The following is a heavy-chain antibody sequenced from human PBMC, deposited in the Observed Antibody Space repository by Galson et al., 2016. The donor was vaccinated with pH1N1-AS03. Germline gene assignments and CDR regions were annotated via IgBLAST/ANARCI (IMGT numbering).Heavy chain of an antibody. D-gene: IGHD6-19*01. CDR1: GYTFTSYT. J-gene: IGHJ4*02. V-gene: IGHV7-4-1*01. CDR2: INTNTGNP. CDR3: ARGYMSVSGCWDY. Sequence: SVKVSCKASGYTFTSYTMIWVRQAPGQGLECMGWINTNTGNPTCAQGFTGRFAFSLDTSVSTAYLQIGSLKAEDPAVYYCARGYMSVSGCWDYWGQGTLVTVSS.